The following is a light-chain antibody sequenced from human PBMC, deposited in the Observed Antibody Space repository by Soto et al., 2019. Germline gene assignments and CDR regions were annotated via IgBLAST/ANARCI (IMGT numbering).Light chain of an antibody. CDR3: QSYDSTLSGFYV. CDR2: GNR. J-gene: IGLJ1*01. V-gene: IGLV1-40*01. CDR1: SSKVGAGYD. Sequence: SALTQPPSVSWARGQRGTLSCPGSSSKVGAGYDVHWYQQLPGTAPKLLIYGNRNRPSGVPARFSGSNSGTSASLATTGLQAEDEADYYCQSYDSTLSGFYVFGTGTKGTV.